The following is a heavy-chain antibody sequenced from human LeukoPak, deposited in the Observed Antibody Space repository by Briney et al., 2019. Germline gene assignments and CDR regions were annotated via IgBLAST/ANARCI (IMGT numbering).Heavy chain of an antibody. CDR1: GGSISSYY. J-gene: IGHJ6*03. Sequence: SETLSLTCTVSGGSISSYYWSWIRQPPGKGLEWIGYIHYSGSTNYNHSLKSRVTISVDTSKNQFSLKLSSVTAADTAVYYCARTTEGYCRGRSCYSYYYYMDVWGKGTTVTVSS. CDR2: IHYSGST. D-gene: IGHD2-15*01. V-gene: IGHV4-59*01. CDR3: ARTTEGYCRGRSCYSYYYYMDV.